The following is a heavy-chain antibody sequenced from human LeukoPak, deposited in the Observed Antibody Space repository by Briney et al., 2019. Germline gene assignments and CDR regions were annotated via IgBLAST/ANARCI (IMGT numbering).Heavy chain of an antibody. CDR3: ARVNLLPSHAFDI. J-gene: IGHJ3*02. Sequence: SETLSLTCTVSGGSISSSSYYWGWIRQPPGKGLEWIGSIYYSGSTYYNPSLKSRVTISIDTSKNQFSLKLSSVTAADTAVYYCARVNLLPSHAFDIWGQGTMVTVSS. D-gene: IGHD5-18*01. CDR2: IYYSGST. CDR1: GGSISSSSYY. V-gene: IGHV4-39*07.